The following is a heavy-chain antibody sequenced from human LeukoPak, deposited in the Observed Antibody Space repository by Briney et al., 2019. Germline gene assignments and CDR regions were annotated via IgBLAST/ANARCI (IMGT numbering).Heavy chain of an antibody. Sequence: ASVKVSCKASGYTFTNYGISWVRQAPGQGLERMGWISAYNGNTNYAQKLQGRVTMTTDTSTSTAYMELRSLRSDDTAVYYCARAILRGTAPYYFDYWGQGTLVTVSS. CDR1: GYTFTNYG. CDR2: ISAYNGNT. CDR3: ARAILRGTAPYYFDY. V-gene: IGHV1-18*04. J-gene: IGHJ4*02. D-gene: IGHD6-13*01.